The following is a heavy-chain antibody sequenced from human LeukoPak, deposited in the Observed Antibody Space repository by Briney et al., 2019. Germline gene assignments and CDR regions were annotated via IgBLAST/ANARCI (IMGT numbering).Heavy chain of an antibody. J-gene: IGHJ2*01. CDR1: GGSMNNHY. CDR3: VRDGNLGRCNSLDTCRYWHFDV. CDR2: IYREGDS. Sequence: SETLSLTCSVSGGSMNNHYWSWIRESAGKGLEWIGRIYREGDSDYNPSLQSRVTMSVDWYKKQLSLDLSSVTAADTAVYYCVRDGNLGRCNSLDTCRYWHFDVWGRGTLVTVSS. V-gene: IGHV4-4*07. D-gene: IGHD2/OR15-2a*01.